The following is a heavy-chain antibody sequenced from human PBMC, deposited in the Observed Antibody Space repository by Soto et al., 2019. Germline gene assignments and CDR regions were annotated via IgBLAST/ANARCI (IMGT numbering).Heavy chain of an antibody. V-gene: IGHV3-33*01. D-gene: IGHD6-13*01. Sequence: PGGSLRLSCAASGFTFSSYGMHWVRQAPGKWLEWVAVIWYDGSNKYYADSVKGRFTIARDNSKNTRYLQMNSLRAEDTAVYYCARGTAAAAFDIWGQGTMVTVSS. J-gene: IGHJ3*02. CDR2: IWYDGSNK. CDR3: ARGTAAAAFDI. CDR1: GFTFSSYG.